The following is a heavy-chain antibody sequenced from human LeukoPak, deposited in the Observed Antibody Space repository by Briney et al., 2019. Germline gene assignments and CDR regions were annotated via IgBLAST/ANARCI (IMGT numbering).Heavy chain of an antibody. Sequence: SQTLSLTWAVSYGSISSGGYSWSWIRQPPRNGLEWIGYIYHSGSTYYNPSLKSRVTISIDRSKNQFSLKLSSVTAADTALFFCKQKTAYEILTGFDYWGQGTLVTVSS. J-gene: IGHJ4*02. CDR1: YGSISSGGYS. CDR3: KQKTAYEILTGFDY. D-gene: IGHD3-9*01. CDR2: IYHSGST. V-gene: IGHV4-30-2*01.